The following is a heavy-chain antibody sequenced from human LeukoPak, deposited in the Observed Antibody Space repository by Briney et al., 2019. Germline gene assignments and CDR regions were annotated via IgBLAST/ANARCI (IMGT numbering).Heavy chain of an antibody. Sequence: PGGSLRLSCAASGLTFNNYWMTWVRQAPGKGLEWVASIKQDGSDKYYVDSVKGRFTISRDNAKNSLYLQMNNLRAEDTAVYYCARDWGDGFDYWGQGTLVTVSS. CDR3: ARDWGDGFDY. D-gene: IGHD2-21*02. CDR1: GLTFNNYW. V-gene: IGHV3-7*01. J-gene: IGHJ4*02. CDR2: IKQDGSDK.